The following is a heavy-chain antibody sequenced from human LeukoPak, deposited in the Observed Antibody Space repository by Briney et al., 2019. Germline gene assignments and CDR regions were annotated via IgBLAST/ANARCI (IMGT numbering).Heavy chain of an antibody. D-gene: IGHD1-26*01. J-gene: IGHJ4*02. CDR2: IYSDNT. CDR3: LRSVSGNYGLFDF. Sequence: GGSLRLSCTVSGFTVSSNSMSWVRQAPGKGLEWVSFIYSDNTHYSDSVKGRFTISRDNAKNTLFLQMNSLKAEDTAVYYCLRSVSGNYGLFDFWGQGSLVTVSS. CDR1: GFTVSSNS. V-gene: IGHV3-53*01.